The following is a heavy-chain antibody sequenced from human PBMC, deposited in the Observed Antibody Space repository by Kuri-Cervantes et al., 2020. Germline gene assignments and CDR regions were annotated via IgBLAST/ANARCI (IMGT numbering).Heavy chain of an antibody. D-gene: IGHD1-26*01. Sequence: GGSLRLSCAASGFTFSSYRMNWVRQAPGKGLEWVSSISSSSSYIYYVDSVKGRFTISRDNSKNTVYLQMENLRGEDTGVYYCAREGATSGSFDFWDQGTPVTVSS. J-gene: IGHJ4*02. CDR1: GFTFSSYR. CDR3: AREGATSGSFDF. CDR2: ISSSSSYI. V-gene: IGHV3-21*06.